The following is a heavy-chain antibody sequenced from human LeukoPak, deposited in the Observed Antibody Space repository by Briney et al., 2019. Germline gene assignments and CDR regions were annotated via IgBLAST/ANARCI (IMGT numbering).Heavy chain of an antibody. D-gene: IGHD2-15*01. CDR2: ISAYNGNT. J-gene: IGHJ4*02. CDR1: GYTFTSYG. Sequence: ASVKVSCKASGYTFTSYGISWVRQAPGQGLEWIGWISAYNGNTNYAQKLQGRVTMTTDTSTSTAYMELRSLRSDDTAVYYCARDTNIVVVVAEGYFDYWGQGTLVTVSS. V-gene: IGHV1-18*01. CDR3: ARDTNIVVVVAEGYFDY.